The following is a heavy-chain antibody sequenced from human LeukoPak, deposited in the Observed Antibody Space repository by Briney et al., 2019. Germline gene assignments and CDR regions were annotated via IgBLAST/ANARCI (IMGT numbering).Heavy chain of an antibody. D-gene: IGHD3-9*01. CDR2: IYYSGTT. CDR1: GGSINNYY. Sequence: SETLFLTCTVSGGSINNYYWSWIRQPPGKGLEWIGYIYYSGTTNYNPSLKSRVTISVDTSKNQFSLKLSSVTAADTAVYYCARSGDILTAYYYYFDYWGQGTLVTVSS. V-gene: IGHV4-59*08. J-gene: IGHJ4*02. CDR3: ARSGDILTAYYYYFDY.